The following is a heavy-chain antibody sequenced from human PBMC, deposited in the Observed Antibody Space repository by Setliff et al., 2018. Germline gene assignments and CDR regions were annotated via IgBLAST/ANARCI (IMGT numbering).Heavy chain of an antibody. CDR2: ISSSGSTI. J-gene: IGHJ4*02. D-gene: IGHD3-9*01. CDR1: GFTFSSYE. CDR3: ACPDILTGLSDY. Sequence: GGSLRLSCAASGFTFSSYEMNWVRQAPGKGLEWVSYISSSGSTIFYADSVKGRFSISRDNAKKSLYLQMNSLRAEDTAVYYCACPDILTGLSDYWGQGTLVTVSS. V-gene: IGHV3-48*03.